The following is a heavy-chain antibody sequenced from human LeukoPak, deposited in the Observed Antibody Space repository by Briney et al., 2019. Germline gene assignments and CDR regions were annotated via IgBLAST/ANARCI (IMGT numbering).Heavy chain of an antibody. V-gene: IGHV3-7*01. J-gene: IGHJ4*02. Sequence: GGSLRLSCGVSGFTFSSNWMSWVRQAPGKGLEWVANIKQDGSEKYYVDSVKGRSTISGDNAKNSLFLQMNSLRAEDTAVYYCARDGPPLLWFGEGYFDYWGQGTLVTVSS. CDR3: ARDGPPLLWFGEGYFDY. CDR2: IKQDGSEK. CDR1: GFTFSSNW. D-gene: IGHD3-10*01.